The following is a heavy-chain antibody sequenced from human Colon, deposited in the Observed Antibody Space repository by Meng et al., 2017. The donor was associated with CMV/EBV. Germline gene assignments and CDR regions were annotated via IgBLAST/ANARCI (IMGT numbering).Heavy chain of an antibody. D-gene: IGHD6-6*01. CDR3: AKGGAAREWSVDY. Sequence: GGSLKISCAASGFTFSSYAMSWVRQAPGKGLEWVSAISGSGGSTYYADSVKGRFTISRDNSKNTLYLQMNSLRAEDTAVYYCAKGGAAREWSVDYWGQGTLVTVSS. CDR2: ISGSGGST. V-gene: IGHV3-23*01. J-gene: IGHJ4*02. CDR1: GFTFSSYA.